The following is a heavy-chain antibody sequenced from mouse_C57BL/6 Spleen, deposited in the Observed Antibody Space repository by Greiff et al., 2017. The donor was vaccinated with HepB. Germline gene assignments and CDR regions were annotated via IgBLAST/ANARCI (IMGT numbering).Heavy chain of an antibody. D-gene: IGHD2-1*01. CDR2: INPSSGYT. CDR3: ARRVGNYDYAMDY. J-gene: IGHJ4*01. V-gene: IGHV1-7*01. Sequence: VQLVESGAELAKPGASVKLSCKASGYTFTSYWMHWVKQRPGQGLEWIGYINPSSGYTKYNQKFKDKATLTADKSSSTAYMQLSSLTYEDSAVYYCARRVGNYDYAMDYWGQGTSVTVSS. CDR1: GYTFTSYW.